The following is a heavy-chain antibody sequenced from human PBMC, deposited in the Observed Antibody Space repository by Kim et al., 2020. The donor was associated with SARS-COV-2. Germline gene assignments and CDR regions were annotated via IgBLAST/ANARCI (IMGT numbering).Heavy chain of an antibody. D-gene: IGHD3-10*01. CDR3: ARVETRPLLWFGESYFDY. J-gene: IGHJ4*02. CDR2: ISAYNGNT. Sequence: ASVKVSCKASGYTFTSYGISWVRQAPGQGLEWMGWISAYNGNTNYAQKLQGRVTMTTDTSTSTAYMELRSLRSDDTAVYYCARVETRPLLWFGESYFDYWGQGTLVTVSS. CDR1: GYTFTSYG. V-gene: IGHV1-18*01.